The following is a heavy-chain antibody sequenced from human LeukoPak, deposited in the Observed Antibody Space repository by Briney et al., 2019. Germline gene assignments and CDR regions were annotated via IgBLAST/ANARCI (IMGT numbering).Heavy chain of an antibody. V-gene: IGHV3-30-3*01. CDR2: ISYDGNNK. CDR1: GFTFSSYA. J-gene: IGHJ4*02. Sequence: GRSLRLSCAASGFTFSSYAMHWVRQAPGKGLEWVAGISYDGNNKYYADSVKGRFTISRDNSKNTLYLQMNSLRTEDTAVYYCARDGSALTTVTTGFYFDYWGQGTLVTVSS. CDR3: ARDGSALTTVTTGFYFDY. D-gene: IGHD4-17*01.